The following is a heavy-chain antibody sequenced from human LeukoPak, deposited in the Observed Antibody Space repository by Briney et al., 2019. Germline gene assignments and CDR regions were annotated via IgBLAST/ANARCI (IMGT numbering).Heavy chain of an antibody. D-gene: IGHD3-9*01. CDR1: GFTFSDYY. CDR3: ARDRDYDILTGPLGY. J-gene: IGHJ4*02. V-gene: IGHV3-11*01. Sequence: PGGSLRLSCAASGFTFSDYYMSWIRQAPGKGLEWVSYISSSGSTIYYADPVKGRFTISRDNAKNSLYLQMNSLRAEDTAVYYCARDRDYDILTGPLGYWGQGTLVTVSS. CDR2: ISSSGSTI.